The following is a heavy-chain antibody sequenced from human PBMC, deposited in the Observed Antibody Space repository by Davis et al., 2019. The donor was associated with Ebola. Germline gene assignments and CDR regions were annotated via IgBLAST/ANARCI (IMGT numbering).Heavy chain of an antibody. CDR1: GGSISSYY. CDR2: IYYIGST. V-gene: IGHV4-59*01. J-gene: IGHJ4*02. Sequence: SETLSLTCTVSGGSISSYYWSWIRQPPGKGLEWIGYIYYIGSTNYNPSLKSRVTISVDTSKNQFSLKLSSVTAADTAVYYCARGGLRGWDYWGQGTLVTVSS. D-gene: IGHD4-17*01. CDR3: ARGGLRGWDY.